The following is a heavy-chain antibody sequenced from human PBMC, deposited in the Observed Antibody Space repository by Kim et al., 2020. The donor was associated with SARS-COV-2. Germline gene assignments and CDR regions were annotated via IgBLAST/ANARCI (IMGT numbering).Heavy chain of an antibody. V-gene: IGHV4-39*01. CDR3: ARREYDILTAFDY. Sequence: YKPALKSRVTISVDTSKNQFSLKLSSVTAADTAVYYCARREYDILTAFDYWGQGTLVTVSS. J-gene: IGHJ4*02. D-gene: IGHD3-9*01.